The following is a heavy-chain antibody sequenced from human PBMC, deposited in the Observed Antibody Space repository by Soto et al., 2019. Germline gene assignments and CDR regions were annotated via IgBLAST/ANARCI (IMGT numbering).Heavy chain of an antibody. D-gene: IGHD1-26*01. V-gene: IGHV3-74*01. Sequence: PGGSLRLSCAASGFTFRSYWMHWVRQVPGKGLVWLSRVSDDGTTTNYADSVKGRFTISRDNVRNTLYLQMNSLRAEDTAVYYCARSSNWDSHFDYRGQGALVTVSS. J-gene: IGHJ4*02. CDR1: GFTFRSYW. CDR2: VSDDGTTT. CDR3: ARSSNWDSHFDY.